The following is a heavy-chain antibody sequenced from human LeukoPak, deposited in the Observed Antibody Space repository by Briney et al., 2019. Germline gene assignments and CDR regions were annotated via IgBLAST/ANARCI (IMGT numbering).Heavy chain of an antibody. CDR1: GFTFSSYG. J-gene: IGHJ3*02. Sequence: GGSLRLSCAASGFTFSSYGLSWVRQAPGKGLEWVSAISGSGGSTYYADSVKGRFTISRDNSKNTLYLQMNSLRAEDTAVYYCAKIRPLLLWFGEETFDIWGQGTMVTVSS. CDR2: ISGSGGST. D-gene: IGHD3-10*01. V-gene: IGHV3-23*01. CDR3: AKIRPLLLWFGEETFDI.